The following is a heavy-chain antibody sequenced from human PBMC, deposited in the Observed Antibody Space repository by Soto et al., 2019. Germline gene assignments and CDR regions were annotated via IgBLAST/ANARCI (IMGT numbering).Heavy chain of an antibody. CDR2: IIPIFGTA. Sequence: QVQLVQSGAEVKKPGSSVKVSCKASGGTFSSYAISWVRQAPGQGLEWMGGIIPIFGTANYAQKFQGRVTITADESTSTANMELSSLRSEDTAVYYCARDNCGGDCYSGFGWFDPWGQGTLVTVSS. CDR3: ARDNCGGDCYSGFGWFDP. D-gene: IGHD2-21*02. CDR1: GGTFSSYA. V-gene: IGHV1-69*12. J-gene: IGHJ5*02.